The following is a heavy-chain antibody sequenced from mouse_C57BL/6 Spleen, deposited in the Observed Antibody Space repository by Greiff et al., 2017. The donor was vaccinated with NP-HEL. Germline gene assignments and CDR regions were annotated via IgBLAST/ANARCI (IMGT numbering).Heavy chain of an antibody. Sequence: QVQLKQSGAELARPGAPVKMSCKASGYTFTSYTMHWVKQRPGQGLEWIGYINPSSGYTKYNQKFKDKATLTADKSSSTAYMQLSSLTSEDSAVYYCAVTGTFDYWGQGTTLTVSS. V-gene: IGHV1-4*01. D-gene: IGHD4-1*01. CDR1: GYTFTSYT. CDR2: INPSSGYT. J-gene: IGHJ2*01. CDR3: AVTGTFDY.